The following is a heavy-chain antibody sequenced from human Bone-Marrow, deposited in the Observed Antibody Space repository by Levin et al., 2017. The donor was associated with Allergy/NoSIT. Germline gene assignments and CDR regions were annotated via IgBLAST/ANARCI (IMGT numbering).Heavy chain of an antibody. CDR2: VYYTGNT. CDR3: ARHSSGNYLRSSLDY. D-gene: IGHD1-26*01. J-gene: IGHJ4*02. CDR1: GGSIRGYY. V-gene: IGHV4-59*08. Sequence: SETLSLTCTVSGGSIRGYYWSWIRQPPGKGLEWIANVYYTGNTNYNPSLKSRVTMSVDTSKNQFSLKLSSVTAADTATYYCARHSSGNYLRSSLDYWGQGTLITVSS.